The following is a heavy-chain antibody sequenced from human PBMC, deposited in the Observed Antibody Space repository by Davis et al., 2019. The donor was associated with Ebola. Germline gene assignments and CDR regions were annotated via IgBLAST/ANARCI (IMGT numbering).Heavy chain of an antibody. V-gene: IGHV3-30*03. J-gene: IGHJ5*02. Sequence: GGSLRLSCAASGFTFSSYGMHWVRQAPGKGLEWVAVISYDGSNKYYADSVKGRFTISRDNAKNSLYLQMNSLRAEDTAVYYWFDPWGQGTLVTVSS. CDR2: ISYDGSNK. CDR1: GFTFSSYG. CDR3: FDP.